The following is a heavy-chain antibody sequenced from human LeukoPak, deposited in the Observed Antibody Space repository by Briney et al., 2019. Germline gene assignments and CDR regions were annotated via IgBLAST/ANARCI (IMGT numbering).Heavy chain of an antibody. V-gene: IGHV1-2*06. CDR1: GYTFSSYG. J-gene: IGHJ4*02. Sequence: EASVKVSCKASGYTFSSYGISWVRQAPGQGLEWMGRIDPNSGGTNYAQKFQGRVTMTRDTSISTAYMELSRLRSDDTAVYYCARASSSSWYNFDYWGQGTLVTVSS. CDR3: ARASSSSWYNFDY. CDR2: IDPNSGGT. D-gene: IGHD6-13*01.